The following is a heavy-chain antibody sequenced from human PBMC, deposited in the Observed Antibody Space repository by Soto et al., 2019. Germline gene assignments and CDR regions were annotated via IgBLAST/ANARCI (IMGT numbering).Heavy chain of an antibody. CDR2: ISSTTNYI. CDR3: ARESEDLTSNFDY. J-gene: IGHJ4*02. CDR1: GFTFTRYS. V-gene: IGHV3-21*01. Sequence: GGSLRLSCAASGFTFTRYSMNWVRQAPGKGLEWVSSISSTTNYIYYADSMKGRFTVSRDNAKNSVYLEMNSLSAEDTAVYHCARESEDLTSNFDYWGQGTLVTVSS.